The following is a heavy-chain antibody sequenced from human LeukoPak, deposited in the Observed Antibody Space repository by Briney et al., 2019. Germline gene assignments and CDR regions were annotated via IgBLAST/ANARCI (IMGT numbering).Heavy chain of an antibody. V-gene: IGHV1-46*01. CDR3: AREVGNGDYVPPSDDY. CDR2: INPSGGST. J-gene: IGHJ4*02. D-gene: IGHD4-17*01. Sequence: ASVKVSCKASGYTFTSYYMHWVRQAPGQGLEWMGIINPSGGSTSYAQRFQGRVTMTRDTSTSTVYMEPSSLRSEDTAVYYCAREVGNGDYVPPSDDYWGQGTLVTVSS. CDR1: GYTFTSYY.